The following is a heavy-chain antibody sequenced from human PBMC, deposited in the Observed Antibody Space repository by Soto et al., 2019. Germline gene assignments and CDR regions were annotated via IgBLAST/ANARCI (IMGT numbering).Heavy chain of an antibody. CDR1: GGSISSYY. V-gene: IGHV4-59*01. Sequence: SETLSLTCTVSGGSISSYYWSWIRQPPGKGLEWIGYIYYSGSTNYNPSLKSRVTISVDTSKNQFSLKLSSVTAADTAVYYCSRGGVAAGRGPEYFHLWGQGTLVTVSS. CDR3: SRGGVAAGRGPEYFHL. D-gene: IGHD6-13*01. J-gene: IGHJ1*01. CDR2: IYYSGST.